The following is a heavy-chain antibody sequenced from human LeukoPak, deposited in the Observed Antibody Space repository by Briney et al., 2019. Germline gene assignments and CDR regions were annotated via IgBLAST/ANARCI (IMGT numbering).Heavy chain of an antibody. V-gene: IGHV1-18*01. CDR1: GYTFTSYG. D-gene: IGHD6-13*01. CDR2: ISAYNGNT. Sequence: ASVKVSCKASGYTFTSYGISWVRQAPGQGLEWMGWISAYNGNTNYAQKLQGRVTMTTDTSTSTAYMELRSLRSDDTAVYYCAREGHIVAAGKAINYYYYGMDVWGQGTTVTVSS. CDR3: AREGHIVAAGKAINYYYYGMDV. J-gene: IGHJ6*02.